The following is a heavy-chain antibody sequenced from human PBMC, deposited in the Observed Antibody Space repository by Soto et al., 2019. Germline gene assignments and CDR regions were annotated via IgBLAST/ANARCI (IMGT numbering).Heavy chain of an antibody. J-gene: IGHJ4*02. CDR1: GFTFSSYA. Sequence: PGGSLRLSCAASGFTFSSYAMSWVRKAPGKGLEWVSAISGSGGSTYYADSVKGRFTISRDNSKNTLYLQMNSLRAEDTAVYYCAKGGQVDIVVVPAAGPFDYWGQGTLVTVSS. D-gene: IGHD2-2*01. V-gene: IGHV3-23*01. CDR3: AKGGQVDIVVVPAAGPFDY. CDR2: ISGSGGST.